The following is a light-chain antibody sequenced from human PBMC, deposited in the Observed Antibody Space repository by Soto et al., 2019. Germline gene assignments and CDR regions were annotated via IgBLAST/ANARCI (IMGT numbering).Light chain of an antibody. CDR1: QGISSW. CDR3: QQANSFPNT. J-gene: IGKJ5*01. CDR2: AAS. Sequence: DIQMTPSPSSVSASVGDRVTITCRASQGISSWLAWYQQKPGKAPKLLIYAASSLQSGGPSRFSGSGAGTDFTITVGSLQPEDFATYYGQQANSFPNTFGQGTRLEIK. V-gene: IGKV1-12*01.